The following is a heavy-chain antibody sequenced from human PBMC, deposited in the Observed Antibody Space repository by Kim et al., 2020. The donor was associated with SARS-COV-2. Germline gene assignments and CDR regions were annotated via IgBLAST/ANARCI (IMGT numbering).Heavy chain of an antibody. V-gene: IGHV3-30*18. CDR3: AKSAYYYDSSGYYYGSEYAPDY. D-gene: IGHD3-22*01. Sequence: GGSMRLSCAASGFTFSSYGMHWVRQAPGKGLEWVAVISYDGSNKYYADSVKGRFTISRDNSKNTLYLQMNSLRAEDTAVYYCAKSAYYYDSSGYYYGSEYAPDYWGQGTLVTVSS. CDR1: GFTFSSYG. CDR2: ISYDGSNK. J-gene: IGHJ4*02.